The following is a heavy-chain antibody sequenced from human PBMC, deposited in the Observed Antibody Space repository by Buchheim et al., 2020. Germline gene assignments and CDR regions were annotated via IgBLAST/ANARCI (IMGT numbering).Heavy chain of an antibody. CDR2: ISSSGSTI. Sequence: EVQLVESGGGLVQPGGSLRLSCAASGFTFSSYEMNWVRQAPGKGLEWVSYISSSGSTIYYADSVKGRFTISRDNAKNSPYLQMNSLRAEDTAVYYCARTGTIFGEWGTPEYFQRWGQGTL. CDR3: ARTGTIFGEWGTPEYFQR. CDR1: GFTFSSYE. J-gene: IGHJ1*01. V-gene: IGHV3-48*03. D-gene: IGHD3-3*01.